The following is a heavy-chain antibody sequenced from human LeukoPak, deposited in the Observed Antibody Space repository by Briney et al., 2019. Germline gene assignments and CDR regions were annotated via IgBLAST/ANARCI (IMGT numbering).Heavy chain of an antibody. J-gene: IGHJ3*02. D-gene: IGHD1-1*01. CDR3: ARATYGDAFDI. CDR1: GGTFSSYA. CDR2: IIPIFGTA. Sequence: GASVTVSCMATGGTFSSYAISWVRQAPGQGLEWMGGIIPIFGTANHAQKFQGRVTITADVSTSTAYMELSSLRSEDTAVYYCARATYGDAFDIWGQGTMVTVSS. V-gene: IGHV1-69*13.